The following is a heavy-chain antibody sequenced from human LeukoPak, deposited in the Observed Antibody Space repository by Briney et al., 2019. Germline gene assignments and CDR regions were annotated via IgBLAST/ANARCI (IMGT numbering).Heavy chain of an antibody. CDR1: GFTFSDYY. CDR3: ARGYSYGYIDS. V-gene: IGHV3-11*05. CDR2: ISTSSSYT. D-gene: IGHD5-18*01. Sequence: GGSLRLSCAASGFTFSDYYMSWIRQAPGKGLEWVSYISTSSSYTNYADSVKGRFTISRDNAKNSLYLQMNSLRAADTAVYYCARGYSYGYIDSWGQGTLVTVSS. J-gene: IGHJ4*02.